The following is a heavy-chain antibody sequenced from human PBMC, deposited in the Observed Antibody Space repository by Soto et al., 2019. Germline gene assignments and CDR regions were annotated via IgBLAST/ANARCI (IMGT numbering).Heavy chain of an antibody. J-gene: IGHJ4*02. V-gene: IGHV3-23*01. CDR1: VFTFSSYG. Sequence: GGSLRLSCAASVFTFSSYGMIGARQTPGKVLEWLSRISGRDGRTHYADSVKGPVTISRDKSQHTLYLQLTSLRDEDTAVYYCAKDSAVAGNGDYWGQGTLVTVSS. CDR2: ISGRDGRT. CDR3: AKDSAVAGNGDY. D-gene: IGHD6-19*01.